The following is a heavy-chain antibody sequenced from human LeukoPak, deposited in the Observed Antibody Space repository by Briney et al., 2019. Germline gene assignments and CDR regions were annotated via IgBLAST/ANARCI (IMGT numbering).Heavy chain of an antibody. CDR3: AREGSMTARPFVSIDY. Sequence: SETLSLTCTVSGGSISSYYWSWIRQPAGKGLQWIGRIHTSGSTDYNPSLGSRVTMSVDTSKNQFSLKLSSETAADTAVYYCAREGSMTARPFVSIDYWGQGTLVTVSS. V-gene: IGHV4-4*07. CDR2: IHTSGST. J-gene: IGHJ4*02. D-gene: IGHD6-6*01. CDR1: GGSISSYY.